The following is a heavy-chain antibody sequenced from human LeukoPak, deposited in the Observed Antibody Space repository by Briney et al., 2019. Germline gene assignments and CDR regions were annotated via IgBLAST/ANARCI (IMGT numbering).Heavy chain of an antibody. V-gene: IGHV3-30-3*01. J-gene: IGHJ3*02. Sequence: GGSLRLSCAASGFTFSSYAMSWVRQAPGKGLEWVAVISYDGSNKYYADSVKGRFTISRDNSKNTLYLQMNSLRAEDTAVYYCARDLGTTGTDAFDIWGQGTMVTVSP. CDR2: ISYDGSNK. D-gene: IGHD1-1*01. CDR3: ARDLGTTGTDAFDI. CDR1: GFTFSSYA.